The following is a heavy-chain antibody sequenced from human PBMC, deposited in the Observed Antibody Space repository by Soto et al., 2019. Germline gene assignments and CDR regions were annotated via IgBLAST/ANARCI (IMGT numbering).Heavy chain of an antibody. CDR1: GGSISSSSYY. V-gene: IGHV4-39*01. CDR3: ARGSSSNLDFDY. CDR2: IYYSGST. D-gene: IGHD6-6*01. J-gene: IGHJ4*02. Sequence: SETLSLTCTVSGGSISSSSYYWGWIHQPPGKGLEWIGSIYYSGSTYYNPSLKSRVTISVDTPKNQFSLKLSSVTAADTAVYYCARGSSSNLDFDYWGQGTLVTVSS.